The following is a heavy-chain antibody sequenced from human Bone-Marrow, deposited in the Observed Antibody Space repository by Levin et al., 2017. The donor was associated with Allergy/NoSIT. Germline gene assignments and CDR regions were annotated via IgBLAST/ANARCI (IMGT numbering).Heavy chain of an antibody. CDR3: ATGQAYCGGACSPHFARAFAY. Sequence: SVKVSCKASGFTFTTSAVQWVRQATGQRLEWIGWIVVGSDKTIYAQKFQERVTINRDMSTSTVHMELSSLRSDDTAVDYCATGQAYCGGACSPHFARAFAYWGHGTLVTVSS. J-gene: IGHJ4*01. CDR1: GFTFTTSA. D-gene: IGHD2-21*02. CDR2: IVVGSDKT. V-gene: IGHV1-58*01.